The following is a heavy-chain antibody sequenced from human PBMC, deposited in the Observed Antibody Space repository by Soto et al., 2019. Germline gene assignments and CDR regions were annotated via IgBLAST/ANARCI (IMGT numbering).Heavy chain of an antibody. V-gene: IGHV6-1*01. CDR3: ARVSGTIFGVVTAYYYYYMDV. D-gene: IGHD3-3*01. CDR2: TYYRSKWYN. J-gene: IGHJ6*03. CDR1: GDSVSSNSAA. Sequence: SQTLSLTCAISGDSVSSNSAAWNWIRQSPSRGLEWLGRTYYRSKWYNDYAVSVKSRITINPDTSKNQFSLQLNSVTPEDTAVYYCARVSGTIFGVVTAYYYYYMDVWGKGPTVTVSS.